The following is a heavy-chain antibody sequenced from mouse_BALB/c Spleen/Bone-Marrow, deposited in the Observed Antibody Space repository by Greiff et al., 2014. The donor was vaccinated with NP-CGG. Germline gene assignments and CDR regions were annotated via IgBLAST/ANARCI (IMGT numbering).Heavy chain of an antibody. CDR2: ISSGGNYT. CDR3: VRAYGSSYAMDY. CDR1: RFTFSSYA. D-gene: IGHD1-1*01. J-gene: IGHJ4*01. V-gene: IGHV5-9-4*01. Sequence: EVMLVESGGGLVKPGGSLKLSCAASRFTFSSYAMSWVRQSPEKRLEWVAEISSGGNYTYYPDTVTGRFTISRDNAKNILYLEMSRLRSDDTAMYYCVRAYGSSYAMDYWGQGTSVTVSS.